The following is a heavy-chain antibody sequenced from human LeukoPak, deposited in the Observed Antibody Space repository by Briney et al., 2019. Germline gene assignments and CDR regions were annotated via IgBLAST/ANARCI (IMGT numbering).Heavy chain of an antibody. J-gene: IGHJ5*02. D-gene: IGHD3-3*01. CDR2: INPNSGGT. Sequence: ASVKVSCKASGYTFTGYYMHWVRRAPGQGLEWMGWINPNSGGTNYAQKFQGRVTMTRDTSISTAYMGLSRLRSDDTAVYYCAREFPESVLRFLEWSPPGWFDPWGQGTLVTVSS. CDR1: GYTFTGYY. CDR3: AREFPESVLRFLEWSPPGWFDP. V-gene: IGHV1-2*02.